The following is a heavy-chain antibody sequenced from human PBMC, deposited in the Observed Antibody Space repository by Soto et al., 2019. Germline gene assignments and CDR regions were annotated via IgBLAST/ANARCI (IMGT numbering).Heavy chain of an antibody. CDR2: IYHTGKT. V-gene: IGHV4-31*03. CDR3: ARDVSSNANGIDH. J-gene: IGHJ5*02. CDR1: GDAIYIGGYY. Sequence: SETLSLTCTVSGDAIYIGGYYWTWIRQHPGKGLEWIGYIYHTGKTYYNPSLESRVTMSVDTSKNQFSLKLTSVTAADTAVYYSARDVSSNANGIDHWGQGTLVTVSS. D-gene: IGHD2-2*01.